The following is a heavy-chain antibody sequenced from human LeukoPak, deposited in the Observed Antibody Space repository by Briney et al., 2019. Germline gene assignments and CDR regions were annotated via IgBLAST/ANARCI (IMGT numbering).Heavy chain of an antibody. Sequence: GASVKVSCKASGYTFTGYYMHWVRQAPGQGLEWMGWINPNSGGTNYAQKFQGRVTMTRDTSISTAYMELSRLRSDDTAVYYCARDSVWGSYRSVRDNWFAPWGQGTLVTVSS. D-gene: IGHD3-16*02. CDR2: INPNSGGT. J-gene: IGHJ5*02. V-gene: IGHV1-2*02. CDR3: ARDSVWGSYRSVRDNWFAP. CDR1: GYTFTGYY.